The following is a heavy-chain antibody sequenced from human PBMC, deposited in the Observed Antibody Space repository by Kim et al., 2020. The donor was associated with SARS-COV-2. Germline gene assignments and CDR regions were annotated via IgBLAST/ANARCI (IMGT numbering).Heavy chain of an antibody. CDR2: VSASGGTT. D-gene: IGHD2-2*01. CDR3: AKALYCSNTSSYRYYYMDV. V-gene: IGHV3-23*01. CDR1: GFTFSSYA. J-gene: IGHJ6*03. Sequence: GGSLRLSCSASGFTFSSYAMSWVRQAPGKGLEWVSAVSASGGTTYYADSVKGRFTISRDNSKNTLYLQVNSLRAEDTAVYYCAKALYCSNTSSYRYYYMDVRGTGDPVTVSS.